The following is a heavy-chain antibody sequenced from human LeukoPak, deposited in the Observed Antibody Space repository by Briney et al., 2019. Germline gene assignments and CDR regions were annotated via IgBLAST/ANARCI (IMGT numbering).Heavy chain of an antibody. J-gene: IGHJ5*02. D-gene: IGHD3-10*01. Sequence: GASVKVSCKASGYTFTSYDINWVRQATGQGLEWMGWMNPNSGNTGYAQKFQGRVTMTRNTSISTAYMELSSLRSKDTAVYYCARVGIVVRGVIMYNWFDPWGQGTLVTVSS. CDR1: GYTFTSYD. CDR3: ARVGIVVRGVIMYNWFDP. CDR2: MNPNSGNT. V-gene: IGHV1-8*01.